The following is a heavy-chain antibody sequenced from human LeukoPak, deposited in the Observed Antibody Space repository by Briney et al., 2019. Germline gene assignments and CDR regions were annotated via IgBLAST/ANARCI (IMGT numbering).Heavy chain of an antibody. CDR2: IYPGDSDT. V-gene: IGHV5-51*01. CDR1: GYSFTSYW. Sequence: GESLKISCKGSGYSFTSYWIGWVRQMPGKGLEWMGIIYPGDSDTRYSPSFQGQVTISADKSISTAHLQWSSLKASDTAMYYCARHRSFQLSIAAAGTNYYYGMDVWGQGTTVTVSS. CDR3: ARHRSFQLSIAAAGTNYYYGMDV. J-gene: IGHJ6*02. D-gene: IGHD6-13*01.